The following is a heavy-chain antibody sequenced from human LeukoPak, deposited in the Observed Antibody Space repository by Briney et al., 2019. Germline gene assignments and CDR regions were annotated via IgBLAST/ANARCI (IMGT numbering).Heavy chain of an antibody. J-gene: IGHJ5*02. CDR2: NNGGGSTT. V-gene: IGHV3-74*01. Sequence: GGSLRLSCVASGFSLSGYWMYWVRQAPGKGLMYISRNNGGGSTTNYVDVVKGRFTMSRDNVKNTLYLQMNSLRVEDTAVYYCARDPRNVGLAPWGQGTLVTVSS. CDR1: GFSLSGYW. D-gene: IGHD2-15*01. CDR3: ARDPRNVGLAP.